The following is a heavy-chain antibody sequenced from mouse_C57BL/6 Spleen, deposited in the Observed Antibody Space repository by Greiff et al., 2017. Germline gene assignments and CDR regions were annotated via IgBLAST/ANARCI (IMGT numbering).Heavy chain of an antibody. CDR3: ARSCITTVVEYYFDY. J-gene: IGHJ2*01. Sequence: QVQLKQSGAELVKPGASVKISCKASGYAFSSYWMNWVKQRPGKGLEWIGQIYPGDGDTNYNGKFKGKATLTADKSSSTAYMQLSSLTSEDSAVYFCARSCITTVVEYYFDYWGQGTTLTVSS. V-gene: IGHV1-80*01. D-gene: IGHD1-1*01. CDR2: IYPGDGDT. CDR1: GYAFSSYW.